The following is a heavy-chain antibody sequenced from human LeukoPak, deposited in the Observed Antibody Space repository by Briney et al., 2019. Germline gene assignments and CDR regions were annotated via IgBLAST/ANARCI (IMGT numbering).Heavy chain of an antibody. D-gene: IGHD3-10*01. Sequence: GGSLRLSCAASGFTVSSNHMSWVRQAPGKGLEWVSAISGSGGSTYYADSVKGRFTIPRDNSKNTLYLQMNSLRAEDTAVYYCAKVRTYGSGSYYPTDHYYYGMDVWGQGTTVTVSS. CDR1: GFTVSSNH. CDR2: ISGSGGST. V-gene: IGHV3-23*01. J-gene: IGHJ6*02. CDR3: AKVRTYGSGSYYPTDHYYYGMDV.